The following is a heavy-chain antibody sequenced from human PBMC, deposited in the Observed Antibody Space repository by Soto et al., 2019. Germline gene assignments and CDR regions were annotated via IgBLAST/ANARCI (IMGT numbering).Heavy chain of an antibody. Sequence: PSETLSLTSTVSGASVRPYPWTWIRQPPGKALEWIASMKYRGSSDYNPSLRSRVTMSVDTSKNQFSLKLSSVTAADTAVYYCARDYYKYYDSSGYYRSPAYWGQGTLVIVSS. CDR2: MKYRGSS. D-gene: IGHD3-22*01. V-gene: IGHV4-59*02. CDR3: ARDYYKYYDSSGYYRSPAY. J-gene: IGHJ4*02. CDR1: GASVRPYP.